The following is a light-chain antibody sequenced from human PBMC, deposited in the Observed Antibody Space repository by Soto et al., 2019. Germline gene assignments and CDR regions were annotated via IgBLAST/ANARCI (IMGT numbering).Light chain of an antibody. V-gene: IGLV1-47*01. J-gene: IGLJ2*01. Sequence: QSVLTQSPSASGTPGQRVTISCSGSSSNIGSNYVYWYQQLPGTAPKLLIYRNDERLSGVPDRFSGSKSDTSASLAISGLRSEDEADYFCAAWDDSLSAAVFGGGTKVTVL. CDR3: AAWDDSLSAAV. CDR1: SSNIGSNY. CDR2: RND.